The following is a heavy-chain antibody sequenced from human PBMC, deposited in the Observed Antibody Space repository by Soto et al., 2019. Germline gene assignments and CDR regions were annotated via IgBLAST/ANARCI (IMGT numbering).Heavy chain of an antibody. CDR2: ISSNGGSI. Sequence: GGSLRLSCAASGFTFSSYAMHWVRQAPGKGLEYVSAISSNGGSIYYGNSVKGRFTISRDNSKNTLYLQMGSLRAEDMAVYYCARPTYYYDSSGSPGYWGQGTLVTVS. CDR3: ARPTYYYDSSGSPGY. V-gene: IGHV3-64*01. D-gene: IGHD3-22*01. J-gene: IGHJ4*02. CDR1: GFTFSSYA.